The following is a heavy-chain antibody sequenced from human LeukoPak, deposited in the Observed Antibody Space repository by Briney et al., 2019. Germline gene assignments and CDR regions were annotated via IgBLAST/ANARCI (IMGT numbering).Heavy chain of an antibody. CDR2: IYPGDSDT. V-gene: IGHV5-51*01. J-gene: IGHJ3*01. CDR3: ALRVGRDGYKG. D-gene: IGHD5-24*01. CDR1: GYKFANYW. Sequence: GESLKISCKGSGYKFANYWIGWVRQMPGKGLEWMGIIYPGDSDTRYSPSFQGQVTISADKSLSTAYLQWSSLKASDTAVYYCALRVGRDGYKGWGQGTKVIVSS.